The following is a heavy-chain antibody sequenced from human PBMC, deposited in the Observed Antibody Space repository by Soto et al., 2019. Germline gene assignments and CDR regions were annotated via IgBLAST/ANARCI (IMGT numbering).Heavy chain of an antibody. D-gene: IGHD6-19*01. CDR2: INPNSGAT. J-gene: IGHJ4*02. CDR3: ATIALAGAFDC. V-gene: IGHV1-2*02. Sequence: QVQLVQSGAEVKRPGASVRVSCKASTSSFTDYFIHWVRQAPGQGLEWMGWINPNSGATNYTQKFQGRVTLTRDTSTSIAYMGLSSLNSDDTAMYYRATIALAGAFDCWGQGTLVTVSS. CDR1: TSSFTDYF.